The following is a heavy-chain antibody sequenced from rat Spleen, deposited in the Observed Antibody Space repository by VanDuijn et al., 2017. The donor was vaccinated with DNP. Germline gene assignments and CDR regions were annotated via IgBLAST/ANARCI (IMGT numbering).Heavy chain of an antibody. V-gene: IGHV5-29*01. D-gene: IGHD1-4*01. J-gene: IGHJ2*01. CDR3: AGRPPPTRGPFDY. CDR2: ISYDGSST. Sequence: EVQLVESGGGLVQPGRSLKLSCAASGFTFSNYGMAWVRQAPTKGLAWVATISYDGSSTWYRDSVKGRFTISRDNAKSTLYLQMDSLRSEDTATYYCAGRPPPTRGPFDYWGQGVTVTVSS. CDR1: GFTFSNYG.